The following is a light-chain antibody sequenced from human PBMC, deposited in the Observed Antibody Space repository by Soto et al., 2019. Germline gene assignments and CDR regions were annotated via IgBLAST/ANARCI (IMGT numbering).Light chain of an antibody. Sequence: LTQPAFRAGSPIQAVAISFTGTSSDVGGYNYVSWYQQHPGKAPKLMIYDVSNRPSGVSNRFSGSKSGNAASLTISGLQAEDEADYYCSSYTSSSTYVFGTGTKVTVL. V-gene: IGLV2-14*01. CDR2: DVS. CDR1: SSDVGGYNY. CDR3: SSYTSSSTYV. J-gene: IGLJ1*01.